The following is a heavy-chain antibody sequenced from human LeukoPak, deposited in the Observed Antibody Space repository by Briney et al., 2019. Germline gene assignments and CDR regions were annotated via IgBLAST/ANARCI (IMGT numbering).Heavy chain of an antibody. J-gene: IGHJ5*02. CDR3: AKGVSSVVYALNWFDP. D-gene: IGHD2-8*02. CDR1: GFTFSSYA. CDR2: ISGSGGST. Sequence: GGSLRLSCAASGFTFSSYAMSWVRQAPGKGLEWVSAISGSGGSTYYADSVKGRFTISRDNSKDTLYLQMNSLRAEDTAVYYCAKGVSSVVYALNWFDPWGQGTLVTVSS. V-gene: IGHV3-23*01.